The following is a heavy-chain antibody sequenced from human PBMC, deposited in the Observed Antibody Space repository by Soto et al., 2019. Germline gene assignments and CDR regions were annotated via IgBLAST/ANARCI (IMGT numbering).Heavy chain of an antibody. Sequence: EVQLVESGGGLVKAGGSLRLFCTASGFTFRNYNMNWVRQAPGKGLEWVSSISTGGAYMFYADSVKGRFTISRDNAQNSLFLQIDSPRAVDTAVYYCARDIASPGGDYFDSWGQGTLGTVSS. CDR1: GFTFRNYN. CDR3: ARDIASPGGDYFDS. J-gene: IGHJ4*02. D-gene: IGHD2-21*01. CDR2: ISTGGAYM. V-gene: IGHV3-21*06.